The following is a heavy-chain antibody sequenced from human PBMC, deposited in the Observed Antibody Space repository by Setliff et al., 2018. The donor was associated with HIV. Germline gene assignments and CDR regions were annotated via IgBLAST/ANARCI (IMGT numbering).Heavy chain of an antibody. CDR3: ARVRYCSGGSCYGGEYWFDP. J-gene: IGHJ5*02. Sequence: ASVKVSCKASGYTFTSYYIHWARQAPGQGLEWMGVTHPTGGSTGYAQSFQDRVTMTRDTSKSTVYMELCSLRSEDTAVYYCARVRYCSGGSCYGGEYWFDPWGQGTLVTVSS. CDR1: GYTFTSYY. D-gene: IGHD2-15*01. CDR2: THPTGGST. V-gene: IGHV1-46*01.